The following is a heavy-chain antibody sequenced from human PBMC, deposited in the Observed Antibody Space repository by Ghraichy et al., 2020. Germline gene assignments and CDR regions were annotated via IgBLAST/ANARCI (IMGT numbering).Heavy chain of an antibody. CDR2: IYYSGNT. D-gene: IGHD2-2*01. J-gene: IGHJ4*02. Sequence: TLSLTCTVSSGSVSSGTYFWVWIRQPPGKGLEWIGSIYYSGNTYYNPSLESRVTISVDTSKNQFSLKLGSVTAADTAVYYCASHENIILVPAAKAFDYWGQGTLVTVSS. V-gene: IGHV4-39*01. CDR3: ASHENIILVPAAKAFDY. CDR1: SGSVSSGTYF.